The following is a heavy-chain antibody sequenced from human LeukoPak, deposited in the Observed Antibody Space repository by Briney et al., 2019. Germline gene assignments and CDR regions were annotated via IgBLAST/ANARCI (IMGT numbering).Heavy chain of an antibody. CDR3: ARSELGYNYYYMDV. J-gene: IGHJ6*03. D-gene: IGHD3-10*01. CDR1: GFTFSSYE. V-gene: IGHV3-48*03. CDR2: IGSSDSTT. Sequence: GGSLRLSCVASGFTFSSYEMNWVRQAPGKGLEWLSYIGSSDSTTHYADSVKGRFTISRDNAKKSLYLQMNSLRAEDTAVYYCARSELGYNYYYMDVWGKGTTVTISS.